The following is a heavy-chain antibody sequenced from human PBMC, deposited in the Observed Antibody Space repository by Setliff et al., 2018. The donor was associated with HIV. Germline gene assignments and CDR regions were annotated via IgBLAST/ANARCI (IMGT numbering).Heavy chain of an antibody. V-gene: IGHV1-46*01. Sequence: GASVKVSCKASGYTFTGNYIHWVRLAPGQGLEWMGLINPSGGRTSYAQKFQGRLTMTRDTSRSTVYMELSSLRSEDTAVYYCARCYYDSSGPTDAFDIWGQGTVVTVSS. CDR1: GYTFTGNY. CDR2: INPSGGRT. J-gene: IGHJ3*02. D-gene: IGHD3-22*01. CDR3: ARCYYDSSGPTDAFDI.